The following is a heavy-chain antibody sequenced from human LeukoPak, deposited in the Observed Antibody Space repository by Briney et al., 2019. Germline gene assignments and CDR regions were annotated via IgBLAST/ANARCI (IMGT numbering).Heavy chain of an antibody. CDR2: INEAGTDT. CDR1: GFTFSGHW. D-gene: IGHD1-1*01. J-gene: IGHJ4*02. Sequence: QTGGSLRLSCRASGFTFSGHWIHWVRQAPGMGLVWVSRINEAGTDTMYAESVKGRFTISRDNAKNTVYLQMNSLRAEDTAVYHCVRDETLWTLDWWGQGTLVSVSS. V-gene: IGHV3-74*03. CDR3: VRDETLWTLDW.